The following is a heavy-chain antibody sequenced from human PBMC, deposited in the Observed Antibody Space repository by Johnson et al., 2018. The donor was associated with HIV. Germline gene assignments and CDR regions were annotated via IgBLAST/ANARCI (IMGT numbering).Heavy chain of an antibody. CDR3: SRSGPNWAFDF. CDR1: GFTFSSYW. V-gene: IGHV3-74*02. D-gene: IGHD1-1*01. J-gene: IGHJ3*01. Sequence: EQLVESGRGLVQPGGSLILSCAASGFTFSSYWMHWVRQAPGKGLVWVSRISSDGSSTYYADSVKGRFTISRDNAKNTMFVQMNSLRAEDTAVYYCSRSGPNWAFDFWGQGTMVTVSS. CDR2: ISSDGSST.